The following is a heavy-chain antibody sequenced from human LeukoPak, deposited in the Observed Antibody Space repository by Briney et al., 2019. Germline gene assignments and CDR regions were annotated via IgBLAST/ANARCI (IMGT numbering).Heavy chain of an antibody. J-gene: IGHJ4*02. D-gene: IGHD6-19*01. CDR2: INPNSGGT. V-gene: IGHV1-2*02. CDR1: GYTFTGYY. Sequence: ASVKVSCKASGYTFTGYYMHWVRQAPGQGLEWMGWINPNSGGTNYAQKFQGRVTMTTDTSTSTAYMELRSLRSDDTAVYYCARGQQWLEAFEHWGQGTLVTVSS. CDR3: ARGQQWLEAFEH.